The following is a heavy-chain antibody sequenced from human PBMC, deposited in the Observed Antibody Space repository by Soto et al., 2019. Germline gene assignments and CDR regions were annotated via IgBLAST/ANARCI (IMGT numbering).Heavy chain of an antibody. CDR3: ASKREGRDFWAYGDFDF. D-gene: IGHD3-3*01. J-gene: IGHJ4*02. CDR1: GFTVSTYG. V-gene: IGHV3-33*01. CDR2: IWYDGSKT. Sequence: QVQLVESGGGVVQPGRSLRLSCAASGFTVSTYGMHWVRLAPGKGLEWVAVIWYDGSKTYYADSVKGRFAISRDNSKNTVYLQLNSLRVEDTAVDYCASKREGRDFWAYGDFDFWGQGTLVTVSS.